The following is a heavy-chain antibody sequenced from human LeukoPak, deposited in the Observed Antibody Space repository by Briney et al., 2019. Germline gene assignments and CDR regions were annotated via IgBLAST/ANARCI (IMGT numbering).Heavy chain of an antibody. Sequence: SETLSLTCTVSGGSVSSGSYYWSWIRQPPGKGLEWIGYIYYSGSTNYNPSLKSRVTISVDTSRNQFSLKLGSVTAADTAVYYCAGALAPSGWYYWYFDLWGRGTPVTVSS. D-gene: IGHD6-19*01. CDR2: IYYSGST. CDR1: GGSVSSGSYY. V-gene: IGHV4-61*01. J-gene: IGHJ2*01. CDR3: AGALAPSGWYYWYFDL.